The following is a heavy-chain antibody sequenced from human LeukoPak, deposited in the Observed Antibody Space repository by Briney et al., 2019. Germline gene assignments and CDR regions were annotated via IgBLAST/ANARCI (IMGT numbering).Heavy chain of an antibody. D-gene: IGHD1-20*01. CDR1: GGSISSSSYY. J-gene: IGHJ4*02. CDR2: IYYSGST. Sequence: SETLSLTCTVSGGSISSSSYYWGWIRQPPVKGLEWIGSIYYSGSTYYNPSLKSRVTISVDTSKNQFSLKLSSVTAADTAVYYCARVRGYNWNPFDYWGQGTLVTVSS. CDR3: ARVRGYNWNPFDY. V-gene: IGHV4-39*07.